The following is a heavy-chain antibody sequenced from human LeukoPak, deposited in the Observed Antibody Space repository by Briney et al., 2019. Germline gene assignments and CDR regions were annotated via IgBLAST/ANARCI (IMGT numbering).Heavy chain of an antibody. Sequence: ASVKVSCKASGYTFTSNYIHWVRQAPGQGLEWMGMIYPRDGSTSYAQKFQGRVTVTRDTSTSTVHMGLSGLRSEDTAVYYCARDPGAYGDYVGTDYWGQGTLVTVSS. CDR3: ARDPGAYGDYVGTDY. J-gene: IGHJ4*02. D-gene: IGHD4-17*01. V-gene: IGHV1-46*01. CDR2: IYPRDGST. CDR1: GYTFTSNY.